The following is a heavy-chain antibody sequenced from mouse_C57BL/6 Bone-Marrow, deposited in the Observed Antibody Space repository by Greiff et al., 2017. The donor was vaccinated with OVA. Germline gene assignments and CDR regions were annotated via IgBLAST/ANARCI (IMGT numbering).Heavy chain of an antibody. V-gene: IGHV1-52*01. CDR3: AREGYYYEAY. CDR2: IDPSDSET. D-gene: IGHD1-1*01. CDR1: GYTFTSYW. J-gene: IGHJ3*01. Sequence: VQLQQSGAELVRPGSSVKLSCKASGYTFTSYWMHWVKQRPIQGLEWIGNIDPSDSETHYNQKFKDKATLTVDKSSSTAYMQLSSLTSEDSAVYYCAREGYYYEAYWGQGTLVTVSA.